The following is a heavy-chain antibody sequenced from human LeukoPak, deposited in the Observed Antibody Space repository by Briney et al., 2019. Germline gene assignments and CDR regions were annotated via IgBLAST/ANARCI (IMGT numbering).Heavy chain of an antibody. CDR3: ARGPIQLWIHDAMDV. Sequence: GGSLRLSCTGSGFTFGDHAMSWVRQAPGKGLEWVGFIRSKAYRGTIEYAASVKGRFTISRDDSASIAYLQMNSLKIEDTAVYYCARGPIQLWIHDAMDVWGQGTTVTVSS. J-gene: IGHJ6*02. V-gene: IGHV3-49*04. D-gene: IGHD1-1*01. CDR2: IRSKAYRGTI. CDR1: GFTFGDHA.